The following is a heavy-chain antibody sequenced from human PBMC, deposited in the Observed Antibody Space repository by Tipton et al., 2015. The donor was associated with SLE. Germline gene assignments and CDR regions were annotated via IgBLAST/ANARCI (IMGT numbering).Heavy chain of an antibody. CDR2: IYTSGST. CDR3: ARENWGEWYFDL. D-gene: IGHD7-27*01. J-gene: IGHJ2*01. V-gene: IGHV4-61*02. CDR1: GGSISSGSYY. Sequence: TLSLTCTVSGGSISSGSYYWSWIRQPAGKGLEWIGRIYTSGSTNYNPSLKSRVTISVDTSKNQFSLKLSSVTAADTAVYYCARENWGEWYFDLWGRGTLVTVSS.